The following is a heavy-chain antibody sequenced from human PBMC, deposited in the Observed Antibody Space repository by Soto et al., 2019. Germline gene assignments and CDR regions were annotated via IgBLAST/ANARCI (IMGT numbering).Heavy chain of an antibody. CDR1: GYSITSYW. D-gene: IGHD3-10*01. J-gene: IGHJ6*02. CDR3: AGGGVRGVITRTRDYYGMDV. Sequence: GESLKISCKGPGYSITSYWIGWGRQMPGKGLELMGIIYPGDSDTRYSPSFQGQVTISADKSISTAYLQWSSLKASDTAMYYCAGGGVRGVITRTRDYYGMDVWGQGTTVTVSS. V-gene: IGHV5-51*01. CDR2: IYPGDSDT.